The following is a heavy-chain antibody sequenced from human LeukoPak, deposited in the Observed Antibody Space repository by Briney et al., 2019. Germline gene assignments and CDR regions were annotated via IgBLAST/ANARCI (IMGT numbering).Heavy chain of an antibody. Sequence: PGGPLRLSCAASGFTFSSYWMNWVRQAPGKGQVWVSRIASDGSSTTYADSVKGRFSISRDNAKNTLYLQMNSLRVEDTAVYYCARGRPHGNDYWGQGTLVTVSS. D-gene: IGHD4-23*01. CDR1: GFTFSSYW. CDR3: ARGRPHGNDY. V-gene: IGHV3-74*01. CDR2: IASDGSST. J-gene: IGHJ4*02.